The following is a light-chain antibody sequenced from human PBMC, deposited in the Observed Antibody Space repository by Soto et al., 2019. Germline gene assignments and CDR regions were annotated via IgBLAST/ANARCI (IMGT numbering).Light chain of an antibody. J-gene: IGLJ3*02. CDR1: SIDVGAYNS. CDR3: CSYAGSYTVV. V-gene: IGLV2-11*01. CDR2: YVS. Sequence: QSALTQPRSVSGSHRKSVAISSTEPSIDVGAYNSVSWYQQHPGKVPKLIIAYVSRRPSAVPDRFSGSKSGNTASLTSSGLQAEDEADYYCCSYAGSYTVVFGGWTKLNVL.